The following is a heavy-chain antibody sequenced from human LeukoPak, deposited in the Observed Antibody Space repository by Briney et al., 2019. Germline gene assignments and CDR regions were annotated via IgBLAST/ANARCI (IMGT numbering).Heavy chain of an antibody. J-gene: IGHJ4*02. Sequence: GGCLRLSCAASGFVFSSYWMHWVRQVPGRGLVWVSRIYTDGSYTNYADSVKGRFTISRDNAKNTLSLHMNSLRAEDMGVYYCARGDDESLDHWGQGTLVTVSS. CDR2: IYTDGSYT. CDR1: GFVFSSYW. CDR3: ARGDDESLDH. D-gene: IGHD3-16*01. V-gene: IGHV3-74*01.